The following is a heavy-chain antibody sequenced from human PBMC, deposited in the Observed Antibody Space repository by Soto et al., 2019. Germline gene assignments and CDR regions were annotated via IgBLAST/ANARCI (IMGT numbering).Heavy chain of an antibody. CDR2: VSSDGSFT. CDR3: AREGDMGSSAFDC. Sequence: EVQLVESGGGLVQPGGSLRLSCAASGFTFSKYWMHWVRQAPGKGLVWVARVSSDGSFTYYADSVKGGFTISRDNAQNTLYLQMSTLRPDDTAVYYCAREGDMGSSAFDCWGQGTLVTVSS. V-gene: IGHV3-74*01. J-gene: IGHJ4*02. D-gene: IGHD3-10*01. CDR1: GFTFSKYW.